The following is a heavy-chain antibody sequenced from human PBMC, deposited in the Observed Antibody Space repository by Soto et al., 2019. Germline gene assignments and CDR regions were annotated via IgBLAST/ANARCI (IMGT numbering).Heavy chain of an antibody. CDR3: ARHPRTYCGGDCYFNWFDP. CDR1: GGSISSSSYY. D-gene: IGHD2-21*02. CDR2: IYYSGST. V-gene: IGHV4-39*01. Sequence: QLQLQESGPGLVKPSETLSLTCTVSGGSISSSSYYWGWSRQPPGKGLEWIGSIYYSGSTYYNPSLKSRVTISVDTSKNQFSLKLSSVTAADTAVYYCARHPRTYCGGDCYFNWFDPWGQGTLVTVSS. J-gene: IGHJ5*02.